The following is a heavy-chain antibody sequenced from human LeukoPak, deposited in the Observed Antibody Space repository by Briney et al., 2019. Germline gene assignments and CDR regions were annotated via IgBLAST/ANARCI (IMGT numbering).Heavy chain of an antibody. D-gene: IGHD6-13*01. CDR3: ARLSSSWYWGDWFDP. CDR2: IYHSGNI. CDR1: GASITNYY. J-gene: IGHJ5*02. Sequence: SETLSLTCTVSGASITNYYWSWIRQPPGNGLEWVGYIYHSGNIKYNPSLNSRVTMSIDTSKNQFSLKLGSVTAADTAVYYCARLSSSWYWGDWFDPWGQGTLVTVSS. V-gene: IGHV4-59*01.